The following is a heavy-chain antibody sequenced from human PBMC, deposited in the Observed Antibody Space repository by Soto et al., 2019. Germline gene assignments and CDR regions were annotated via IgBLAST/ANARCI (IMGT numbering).Heavy chain of an antibody. CDR3: ARGGGDYGDYNGWFDP. Sequence: VQLVESGGGVVQPGRSLRLSCAASGFTFSSYAMHWVRQAPGKGLEWVAVISYDGSNKYYADSVKGRFTISRDNSKNTLYLQMNSLRAEDTAVYYCARGGGDYGDYNGWFDPWGQGTLVTVSS. D-gene: IGHD4-17*01. CDR1: GFTFSSYA. CDR2: ISYDGSNK. J-gene: IGHJ5*02. V-gene: IGHV3-30-3*01.